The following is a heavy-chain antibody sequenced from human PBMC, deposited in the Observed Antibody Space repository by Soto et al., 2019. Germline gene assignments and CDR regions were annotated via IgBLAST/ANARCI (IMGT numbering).Heavy chain of an antibody. CDR3: AKARYNWFHP. J-gene: IGHJ5*02. V-gene: IGHV3-9*01. CDR1: GFTFDDYA. Sequence: PGGSLRLSCAASGFTFDDYAMHWVRQAPGKGLEWVSGISWNSGSIGYADSVKGRFTISRDNAKNSLYLQMNSLRAEDTALYYCAKARYNWFHPWGQGTLVTVSS. CDR2: ISWNSGSI.